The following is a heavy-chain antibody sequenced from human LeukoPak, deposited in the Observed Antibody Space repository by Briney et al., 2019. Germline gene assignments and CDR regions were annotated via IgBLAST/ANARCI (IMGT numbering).Heavy chain of an antibody. Sequence: SETLSLTCTVSGGSLANYYWSWIRQPPGKGLEWIGYIYYIGGTNYTPSLKSRVTISVDTSKNQFSPKLNSVTAADTAVYYCARISGDNSLDYWGQGTLVTVSS. CDR2: IYYIGGT. CDR3: ARISGDNSLDY. J-gene: IGHJ4*02. D-gene: IGHD7-27*01. CDR1: GGSLANYY. V-gene: IGHV4-59*08.